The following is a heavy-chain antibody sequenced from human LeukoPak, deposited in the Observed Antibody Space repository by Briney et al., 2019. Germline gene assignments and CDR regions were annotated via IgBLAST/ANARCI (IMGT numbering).Heavy chain of an antibody. D-gene: IGHD3-16*01. CDR1: GGSISSYY. CDR2: IYYSGST. Sequence: PSETLSLTCTVSGGSISSYYWSWIRQPPGKGLEWIGYIYYSGSTNYNPSLKSRVTISVDTSKNQFSLKLSSVTAADTAVYYCARHPWGPFPPDRALADYWGQGTLVTVSS. V-gene: IGHV4-59*08. CDR3: ARHPWGPFPPDRALADY. J-gene: IGHJ4*02.